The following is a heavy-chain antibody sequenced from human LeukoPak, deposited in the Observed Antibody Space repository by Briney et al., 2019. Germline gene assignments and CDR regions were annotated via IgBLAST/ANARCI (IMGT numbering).Heavy chain of an antibody. CDR2: IYSGGST. V-gene: IGHV3-66*02. D-gene: IGHD3-10*01. J-gene: IGHJ6*03. Sequence: GGSLRLSCAASGFTVSSNYMSWVRQAPGKGLEGVSVIYSGGSTYYADSVRGRFTISRDNSKNTLYLQMNSLRAEDTAVYYCARDASRITMVRGVSYYMDVWGKGTTVTVSS. CDR3: ARDASRITMVRGVSYYMDV. CDR1: GFTVSSNY.